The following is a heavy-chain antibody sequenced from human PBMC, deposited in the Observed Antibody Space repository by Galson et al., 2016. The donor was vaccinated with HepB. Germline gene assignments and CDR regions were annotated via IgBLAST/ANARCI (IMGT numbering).Heavy chain of an antibody. Sequence: SLRLPCAKSGVTVSSEYMTWVRQAPAKGLGCDASISIRRDSRDYADPVRGRFTISRDNSKNILYLQMNRLRAEDTALYYCVRGSTAPAVWGKGTPVTVST. CDR3: VRGSTAPAV. CDR1: GVTVSSEY. D-gene: IGHD2-2*01. J-gene: IGHJ6*04. CDR2: ISIRRDSR. V-gene: IGHV3-23*01.